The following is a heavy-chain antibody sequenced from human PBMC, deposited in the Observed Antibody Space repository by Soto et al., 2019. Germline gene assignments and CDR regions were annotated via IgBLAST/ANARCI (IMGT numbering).Heavy chain of an antibody. Sequence: SETLSLTCAVFGGAFRRYYWSWIRQPPGKGLEGIGDINHSGSTNYNPSLKSRVTISVDTSKNQFSLKLSSVTAADTAVYYCARSPITMVRGVINRRGRYYFDYFGQGTLVTVSS. CDR2: INHSGST. D-gene: IGHD3-10*01. J-gene: IGHJ4*02. CDR1: GGAFRRYY. CDR3: ARSPITMVRGVINRRGRYYFDY. V-gene: IGHV4-34*01.